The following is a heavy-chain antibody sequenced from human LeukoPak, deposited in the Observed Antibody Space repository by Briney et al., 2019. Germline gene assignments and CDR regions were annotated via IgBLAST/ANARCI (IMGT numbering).Heavy chain of an antibody. CDR2: TSGSGGST. V-gene: IGHV3-23*01. CDR1: GFTFSSYA. J-gene: IGHJ6*03. D-gene: IGHD4-23*01. CDR3: AKRFGSTLTPYYYYMDV. Sequence: GGSLRLSCAASGFTFSSYAMRWVRQAAGKGLEWVSATSGSGGSTYYADSVKGRFTISRDNSKNTLYLQMNSLRVEDTAVYYCAKRFGSTLTPYYYYMDVWGKGTTVTVSS.